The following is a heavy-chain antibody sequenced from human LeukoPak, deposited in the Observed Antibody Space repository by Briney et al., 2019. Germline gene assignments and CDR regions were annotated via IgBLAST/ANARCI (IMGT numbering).Heavy chain of an antibody. CDR3: AKGRAKYYYDSTAYYILDF. D-gene: IGHD3-22*01. CDR1: GFNFSSFG. Sequence: GGSLRLSCAVSGFNFSSFGMHWVRQAPGKGLEWLAFILFDGSNTCYADSVKGRLTISRDNSKNTLYLHVNSLRADDTAVYYCAKGRAKYYYDSTAYYILDFWGQGTLVTVSS. CDR2: ILFDGSNT. J-gene: IGHJ4*02. V-gene: IGHV3-30*18.